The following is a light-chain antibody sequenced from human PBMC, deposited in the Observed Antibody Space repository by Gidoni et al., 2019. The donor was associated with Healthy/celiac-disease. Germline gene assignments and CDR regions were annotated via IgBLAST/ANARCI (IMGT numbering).Light chain of an antibody. Sequence: QSVLTQPPSVSGAPGQRGTISCTGSSSNIGAGYDVHWYQQLPGTATKLLIYGNSNRPSGVPDRFSGSKSGTSASLAITGLQAEDEADYYCQSYDSSLSGVVFGGGTTLTVL. CDR2: GNS. V-gene: IGLV1-40*01. CDR1: SSNIGAGYD. J-gene: IGLJ2*01. CDR3: QSYDSSLSGVV.